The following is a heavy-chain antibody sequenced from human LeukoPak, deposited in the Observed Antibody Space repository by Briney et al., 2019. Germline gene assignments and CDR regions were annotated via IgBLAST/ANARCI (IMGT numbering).Heavy chain of an antibody. D-gene: IGHD3-10*01. Sequence: ASVKVSCKASGGTFSSYAISWVRQAPGQGLEWMGGIIPIFGTANYAQKFQGRVTITTDESTSTAYMELSSLRSEDTAVYYCARDLGVRGVIETLMDVWGKGTTVTVSS. CDR2: IIPIFGTA. V-gene: IGHV1-69*05. J-gene: IGHJ6*03. CDR3: ARDLGVRGVIETLMDV. CDR1: GGTFSSYA.